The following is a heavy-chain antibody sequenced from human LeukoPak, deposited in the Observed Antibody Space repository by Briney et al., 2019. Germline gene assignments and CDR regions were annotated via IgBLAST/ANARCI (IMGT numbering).Heavy chain of an antibody. Sequence: SQTLSLTCTVSGGSISSGGYSWSWIRQHPGKGLEWIGYIYYSGSTYYSPSLKSRVTISVDTSKNQFSLKLSSVTAADTAVYYCARAGTVAVVVPAARVEWFDPWGQGTLVTVSS. CDR1: GGSISSGGYS. J-gene: IGHJ5*02. CDR3: ARAGTVAVVVPAARVEWFDP. CDR2: IYYSGST. V-gene: IGHV4-31*03. D-gene: IGHD2-2*01.